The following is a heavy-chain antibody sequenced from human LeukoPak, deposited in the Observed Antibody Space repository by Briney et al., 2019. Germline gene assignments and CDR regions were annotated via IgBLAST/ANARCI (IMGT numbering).Heavy chain of an antibody. D-gene: IGHD3-22*01. CDR3: ATDRDYYDSSGYSPFDP. V-gene: IGHV1-24*01. J-gene: IGHJ5*02. CDR1: GYTLTELS. Sequence: ASVKVSCKVSGYTLTELSMHWVRQAPGKGLEWMGGFDPEDGETIYAQKFQGRVTMTGDTSTDTAYMELSSLRSEDTAVYYCATDRDYYDSSGYSPFDPWGQGTLVTVSS. CDR2: FDPEDGET.